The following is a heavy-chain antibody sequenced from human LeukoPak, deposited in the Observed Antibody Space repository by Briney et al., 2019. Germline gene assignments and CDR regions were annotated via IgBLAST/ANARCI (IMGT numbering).Heavy chain of an antibody. D-gene: IGHD3-9*01. CDR2: IKQDGSDK. Sequence: GGSLRLSCAASGLTFSTYWMSRVRQAPGKGLEWVANIKQDGSDKYYAASVKGRFTISRDNAKNSLYLQMNSLRAEDTAVYYCASVYYDILTGYLYWGQGTLVTVSS. CDR3: ASVYYDILTGYLY. V-gene: IGHV3-7*05. CDR1: GLTFSTYW. J-gene: IGHJ4*02.